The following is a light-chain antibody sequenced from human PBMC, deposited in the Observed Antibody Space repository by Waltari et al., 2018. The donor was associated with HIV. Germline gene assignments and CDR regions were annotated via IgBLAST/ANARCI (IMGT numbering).Light chain of an antibody. CDR3: SSYAGSNKLI. V-gene: IGLV2-8*01. CDR2: DVS. J-gene: IGLJ2*01. Sequence: QSALTQPPSASGSPGQSVTISCTGTSSDVGGSNYVSWYQHHPAKAPKLRIYDVSKRHSWDPARFSGSKSDNTASLTVSGRQAEDEADYYCSSYAGSNKLIFGGGTKLTVL. CDR1: SSDVGGSNY.